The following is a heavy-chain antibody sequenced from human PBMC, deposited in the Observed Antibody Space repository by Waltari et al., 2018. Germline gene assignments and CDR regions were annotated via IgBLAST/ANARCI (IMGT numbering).Heavy chain of an antibody. CDR3: AGGDGGYYYYKMDV. Sequence: QVQLVQSGAEAKKPGSSGRVSCRASGGTFTSDSVNWVRQAPGKGREWMGRSMPDISQTKYAVKFQGRITITADKSTGTVYMELSSLRSDDTAVYYCAGGDGGYYYYKMDVWGQGTTVTVSS. CDR2: SMPDISQT. J-gene: IGHJ6*03. V-gene: IGHV1-69*02. D-gene: IGHD3-10*01. CDR1: GGTFTSDS.